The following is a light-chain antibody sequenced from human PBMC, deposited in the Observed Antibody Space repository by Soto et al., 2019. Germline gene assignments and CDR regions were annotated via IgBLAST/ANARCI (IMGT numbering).Light chain of an antibody. V-gene: IGKV1-17*02. J-gene: IGKJ2*01. CDR2: AAS. CDR1: QDRSNG. Sequence: DIRMTQSPSSLSASVGDRVSITCLASQDRSNGLGCFQQKSGDAPKRVLFAASTLQRGVPPRFRVSGSGTEFTLTITDLQPEDFATYYCLKHYSSPNTFGQGTKLDI. CDR3: LKHYSSPNT.